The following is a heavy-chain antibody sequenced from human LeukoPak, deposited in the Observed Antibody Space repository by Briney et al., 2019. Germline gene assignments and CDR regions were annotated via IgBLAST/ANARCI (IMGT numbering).Heavy chain of an antibody. Sequence: SVKVSCLASVCTFSRYAISWVRQAPGQGLEWMGGIIPIFGTASYAQKFQGRVTITTDESTRTAYMERSSLTSEDTAVYYCARDADSSGSMGYWGQGTLVTVSS. CDR2: IIPIFGTA. D-gene: IGHD3-22*01. CDR1: VCTFSRYA. CDR3: ARDADSSGSMGY. V-gene: IGHV1-69*05. J-gene: IGHJ4*02.